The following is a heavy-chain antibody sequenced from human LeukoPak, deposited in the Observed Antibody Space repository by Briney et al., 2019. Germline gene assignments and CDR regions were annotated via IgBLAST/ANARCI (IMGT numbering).Heavy chain of an antibody. D-gene: IGHD6-13*01. CDR3: ARAYSSSWDFDY. V-gene: IGHV4-39*07. CDR2: IYYSGST. CDR1: GGSISSSSYY. Sequence: SETLSLTCTVSGGSISSSSYYWGWIRQPPGKGLEWIGSIYYSGSTYHNPALKSRVTISVDTSKNQFSLKLSSVTAADTAVYYCARAYSSSWDFDYWGQGTLVTVSS. J-gene: IGHJ4*02.